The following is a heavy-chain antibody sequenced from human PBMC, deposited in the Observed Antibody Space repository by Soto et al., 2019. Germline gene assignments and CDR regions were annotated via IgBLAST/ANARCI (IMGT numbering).Heavy chain of an antibody. CDR1: GGSISSYY. CDR3: ARASADYDSSGYYSFDY. D-gene: IGHD3-22*01. Sequence: KTSETLSLTCTVSGGSISSYYWSWIRQPPGKGLEWIGYIYYSGSTNYNPSLKSRVTISVDTSKNQFSLKLSSVTAADTAVYYCARASADYDSSGYYSFDYWGQGTLVTVSS. CDR2: IYYSGST. V-gene: IGHV4-59*01. J-gene: IGHJ4*02.